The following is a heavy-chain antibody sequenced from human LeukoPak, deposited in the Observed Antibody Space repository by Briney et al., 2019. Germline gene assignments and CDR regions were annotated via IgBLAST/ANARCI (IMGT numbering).Heavy chain of an antibody. J-gene: IGHJ5*02. CDR1: GFTFSFYG. D-gene: IGHD3-10*02. CDR3: AKDRYYDIRGRLDP. V-gene: IGHV3-30*18. CDR2: ISDDGSTK. Sequence: GGSLRLYCAASGFTFSFYGIHWDRQAPGKGLEWVAVISDDGSTKYYSDSVKGRFTVSRDNSKDTLYLQMNSLTTEDTAVYYCAKDRYYDIRGRLDPWGQGTLVTVSS.